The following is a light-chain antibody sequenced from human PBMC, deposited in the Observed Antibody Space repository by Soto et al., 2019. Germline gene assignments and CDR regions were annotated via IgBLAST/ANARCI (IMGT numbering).Light chain of an antibody. CDR3: NSYTGYNTLPV. J-gene: IGLJ1*01. Sequence: QSVLTQPASVSGSPGQSITISCTGTSGDFSDHKYVSWYQQLPGKAPQLLIYGVTNRPSGVSNRFSGSKSGDTASLTISGLQADDEADYYCNSYTGYNTLPVFGTGTKLTVL. CDR1: SGDFSDHKY. V-gene: IGLV2-14*01. CDR2: GVT.